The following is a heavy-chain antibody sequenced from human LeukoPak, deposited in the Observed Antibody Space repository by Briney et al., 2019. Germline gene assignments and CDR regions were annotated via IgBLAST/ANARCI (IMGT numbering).Heavy chain of an antibody. CDR3: ARGMYYDFWSGYYYFDY. V-gene: IGHV4-34*01. CDR2: INHSGST. CDR1: GFTFSDYY. J-gene: IGHJ4*02. Sequence: GSLRLSCAASGFTFSDYYMSWLRQPPGKGLEWIGEINHSGSTNYNPSLKSRVTISVDTSKNQFSLKLSSVTAADTAVYYCARGMYYDFWSGYYYFDYWGQGTLVTVSS. D-gene: IGHD3-3*01.